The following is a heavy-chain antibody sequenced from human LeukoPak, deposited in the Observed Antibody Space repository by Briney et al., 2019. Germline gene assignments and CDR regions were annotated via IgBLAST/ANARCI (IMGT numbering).Heavy chain of an antibody. D-gene: IGHD5/OR15-5a*01. CDR1: GFSFSNYN. Sequence: GGSLRLSCTASGFSFSNYNINWVRQPPGRGLEWVSSITTSSSYVFYGNPVKGRFTISRDNAENAVYLQMNSLSVEETAVYYCAGLDNWFDPWGQGTLVTVSS. CDR3: AGLDNWFDP. V-gene: IGHV3-21*01. CDR2: ITTSSSYV. J-gene: IGHJ5*02.